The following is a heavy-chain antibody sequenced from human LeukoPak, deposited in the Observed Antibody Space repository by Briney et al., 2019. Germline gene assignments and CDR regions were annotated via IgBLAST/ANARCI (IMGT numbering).Heavy chain of an antibody. CDR3: ARDSLTVVTHLFDY. Sequence: ASVKVSCKASGYTFTSYAMHWVRQAPGQRLEWMGWINAGNGNTKYSQKFQGRVTITRDTSASTAYMELNSLRSEDTAVYYCARDSLTVVTHLFDYWGQGTLVTVSS. CDR1: GYTFTSYA. D-gene: IGHD4-23*01. CDR2: INAGNGNT. V-gene: IGHV1-3*01. J-gene: IGHJ4*02.